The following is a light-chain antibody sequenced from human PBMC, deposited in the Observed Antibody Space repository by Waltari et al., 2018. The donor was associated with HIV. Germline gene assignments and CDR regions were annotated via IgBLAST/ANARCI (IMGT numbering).Light chain of an antibody. Sequence: SYELTQPPSVSVSPGQTARITCAGDALPKQYAYWYQQKPGHAPLFVIYKDNERPSGFPERFSGSSSGTTVTLTISGVHTEDEADYYCQSADSTGSYPDVFGTGTKVTVL. CDR1: ALPKQY. V-gene: IGLV3-25*03. CDR3: QSADSTGSYPDV. J-gene: IGLJ1*01. CDR2: KDN.